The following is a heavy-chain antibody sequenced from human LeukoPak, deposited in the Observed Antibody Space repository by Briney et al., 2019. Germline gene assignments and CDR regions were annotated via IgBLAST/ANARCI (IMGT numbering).Heavy chain of an antibody. D-gene: IGHD2-15*01. CDR2: ISAYNGNT. CDR3: ARDKAVYCSGGSCYGTTDY. Sequence: GASVKVSCKASGYTFTSYGISWVRQAPGQGLEWMGWISAYNGNTNYAQKLKGRVTMTTDTSTSTAYMELRSLRSDDTAVYYCARDKAVYCSGGSCYGTTDYWGQGTLVTVSS. CDR1: GYTFTSYG. V-gene: IGHV1-18*01. J-gene: IGHJ4*02.